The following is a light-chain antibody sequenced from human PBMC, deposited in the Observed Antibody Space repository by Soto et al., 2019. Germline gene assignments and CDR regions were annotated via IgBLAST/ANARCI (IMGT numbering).Light chain of an antibody. CDR1: RNIGSR. J-gene: IGKJ1*01. CDR2: RAS. Sequence: DVRMSQSPATVSASVGDRVTITCRASRNIGSRLAWYQKKAGKAPNLLIYRASILEAGVPSRFTGSASGTEFTLTISSLQPDDFATYYCQQYNSYRTFGQGTKVDIK. V-gene: IGKV1-5*03. CDR3: QQYNSYRT.